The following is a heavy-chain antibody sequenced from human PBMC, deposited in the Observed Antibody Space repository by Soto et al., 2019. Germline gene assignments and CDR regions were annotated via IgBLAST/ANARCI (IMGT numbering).Heavy chain of an antibody. J-gene: IGHJ4*02. CDR3: ARVDPRGVAVVRDY. V-gene: IGHV1-18*01. Sequence: QVQLVQSGPEVKKPGASVKVSRKASGNTFASHGFSWVRQAPGQGLEWMGWISGFNGQTNYALKFQGRVTLTTDTSTSTAYMELRSLRSDDTAVDFCARVDPRGVAVVRDYWGQGTLVTVSS. CDR1: GNTFASHG. D-gene: IGHD3-10*01. CDR2: ISGFNGQT.